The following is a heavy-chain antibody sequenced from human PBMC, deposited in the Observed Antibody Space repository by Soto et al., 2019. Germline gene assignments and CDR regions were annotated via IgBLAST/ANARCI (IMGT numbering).Heavy chain of an antibody. CDR3: ARHGLHGSDWDGLDV. J-gene: IGHJ6*02. Sequence: PGESLKISCKGSGYSFSTYWIGWVRQMPGKGLESMGIIYPAYSETKYSPSSQGQVTISVDKSISTAYLQWSSLKSSDTAIYYCARHGLHGSDWDGLDVWGQGTTVTVSS. CDR1: GYSFSTYW. V-gene: IGHV5-51*01. D-gene: IGHD3-9*01. CDR2: IYPAYSET.